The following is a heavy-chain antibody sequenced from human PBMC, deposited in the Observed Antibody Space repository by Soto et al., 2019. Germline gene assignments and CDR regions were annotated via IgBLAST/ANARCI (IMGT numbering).Heavy chain of an antibody. Sequence: SETLSLTCTVSGGSIRSYYWSWIRQPPGKGLEWIGYIYYSGRTNYNPSLKSRVTISVDTSKNQFSLKLSSVTAADTAVYYCARHHRNCSGGECYAFDHWRQGTLVTVSS. D-gene: IGHD2-8*02. CDR2: IYYSGRT. CDR1: GGSIRSYY. CDR3: ARHHRNCSGGECYAFDH. J-gene: IGHJ4*02. V-gene: IGHV4-59*08.